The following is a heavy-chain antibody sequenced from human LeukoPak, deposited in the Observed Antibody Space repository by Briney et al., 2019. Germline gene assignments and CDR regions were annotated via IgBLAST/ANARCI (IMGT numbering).Heavy chain of an antibody. V-gene: IGHV3-7*04. CDR3: ARDMRGDGFDI. CDR2: IRQDGSEK. J-gene: IGHJ3*02. Sequence: PGGPLRLSCAASGFTFSSFWMTWVRQAPGKGLEWVANIRQDGSEKYYVDSVEGRFTISRDNAKKSLFLQMNSLRVEDTAVYYCARDMRGDGFDIWGRGTMVTVSS. D-gene: IGHD2-2*01. CDR1: GFTFSSFW.